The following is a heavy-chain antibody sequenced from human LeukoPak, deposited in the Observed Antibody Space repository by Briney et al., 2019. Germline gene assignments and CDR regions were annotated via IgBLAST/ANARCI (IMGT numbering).Heavy chain of an antibody. CDR1: GFTFSNYE. CDR3: ARDLNSYGPWGY. V-gene: IGHV3-48*01. J-gene: IGHJ4*02. D-gene: IGHD5-18*01. Sequence: GGSLRLSCAASGFTFSNYEMHWVRQAPGKGPEWVSYISSSSTTIYYADSVKGRFTISRDNAKNSLYLQMISLRAEDTAVYYCARDLNSYGPWGYWGQGTLVTVSS. CDR2: ISSSSTTI.